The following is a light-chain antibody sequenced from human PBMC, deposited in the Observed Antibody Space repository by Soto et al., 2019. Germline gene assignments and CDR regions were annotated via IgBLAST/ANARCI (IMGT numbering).Light chain of an antibody. V-gene: IGKV3-20*01. J-gene: IGKJ1*01. Sequence: EIVLTQSPGTLSLSPGERATLSCKASQSVSSNFLAWYQRKPGQAPRLLIYGASYRATDIPSRFGGSGPGTDFALTITRLEPQDFAVYYCQQYGTSPPTFGQGTTVDI. CDR1: QSVSSNF. CDR2: GAS. CDR3: QQYGTSPPT.